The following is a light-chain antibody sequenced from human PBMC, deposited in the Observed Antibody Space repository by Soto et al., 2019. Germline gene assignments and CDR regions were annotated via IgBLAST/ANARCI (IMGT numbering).Light chain of an antibody. Sequence: EIVLTQSPATLSLSPGERATLSCRASQSVSTNLAWYQQKPGQAPRLLIYDASNRATGIPARFSGSGSGTDFTLTISSLEPEDFAIYYCQKRSDWPGTFGQGTKVDIK. CDR1: QSVSTN. CDR3: QKRSDWPGT. V-gene: IGKV3-11*01. J-gene: IGKJ1*01. CDR2: DAS.